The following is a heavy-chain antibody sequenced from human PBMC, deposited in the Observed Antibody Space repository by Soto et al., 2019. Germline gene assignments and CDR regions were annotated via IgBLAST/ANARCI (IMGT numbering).Heavy chain of an antibody. CDR3: ARGDRWYDY. CDR2: IKLDGSEQ. Sequence: EVQLVESGGGLVQPGGSLRLSCAASGFTFSGYWMSWVRQAPGKGLEWVANIKLDGSEQYYVDSVKGRFTISRDNAKKSLYLHMNSLRAEDTAVYFCARGDRWYDYWGQGTLVTVSS. V-gene: IGHV3-7*01. J-gene: IGHJ4*02. CDR1: GFTFSGYW. D-gene: IGHD6-13*01.